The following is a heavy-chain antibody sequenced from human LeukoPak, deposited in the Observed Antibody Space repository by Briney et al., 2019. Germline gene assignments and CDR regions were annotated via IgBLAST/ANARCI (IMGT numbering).Heavy chain of an antibody. CDR1: GASVSNYY. CDR2: IYYSGST. V-gene: IGHV4-39*07. CDR3: APDGVDTAMVT. Sequence: IPSETLSLTCTVSGASVSNYYWSWIRQPPGKGLEWVGSIYYSGSTYYNPSLKSRVTISVDTSKNQFSLKLSSVTAADTAVYYCAPDGVDTAMVTWGQGTLVTVSS. J-gene: IGHJ4*02. D-gene: IGHD5-18*01.